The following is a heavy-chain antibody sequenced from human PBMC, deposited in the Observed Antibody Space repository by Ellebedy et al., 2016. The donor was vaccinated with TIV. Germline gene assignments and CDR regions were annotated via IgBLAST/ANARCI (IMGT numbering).Heavy chain of an antibody. CDR3: SRDLNWEAWFDP. V-gene: IGHV3-49*03. CDR2: IRSKAYGGTT. D-gene: IGHD3/OR15-3a*01. Sequence: PGGSLRLSYTGSGFTLGDYAMSWFRQAPGKGLEWVGFIRSKAYGGTTEYAASVKGRFTISRDDSKSIAYLQMNSLKSEDTAVYYCSRDLNWEAWFDPWGQGTLVTVSS. J-gene: IGHJ5*02. CDR1: GFTLGDYA.